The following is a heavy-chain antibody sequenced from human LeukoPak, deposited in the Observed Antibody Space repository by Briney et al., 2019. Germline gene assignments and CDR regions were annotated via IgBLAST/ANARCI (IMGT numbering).Heavy chain of an antibody. V-gene: IGHV3-48*04. CDR3: ARRFQGSGYYYVDY. J-gene: IGHJ4*02. Sequence: GGSLRLSCAASGFTFSSYSMNWVRQAAGKGLEWVSYISSSSSTIYYADSVKGRFTISRDNAKNSLYLQMNSLRAEDTAVYYCARRFQGSGYYYVDYWGQGTLVTVSS. CDR2: ISSSSSTI. D-gene: IGHD3-22*01. CDR1: GFTFSSYS.